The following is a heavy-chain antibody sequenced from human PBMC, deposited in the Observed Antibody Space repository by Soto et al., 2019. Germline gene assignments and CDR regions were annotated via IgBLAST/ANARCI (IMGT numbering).Heavy chain of an antibody. CDR3: AREYSSGPWFGMDV. CDR2: IWYDGSNK. Sequence: GGSLRLSCVTSGFTFSSYGMHWVRQAPGKGLEWVAVIWYDGSNKYYADSVKGRFTISRDNSKNTLYLQMNSLRAEDTAVYYCAREYSSGPWFGMDVWGQGTTVTVSS. J-gene: IGHJ6*02. D-gene: IGHD6-19*01. CDR1: GFTFSSYG. V-gene: IGHV3-33*08.